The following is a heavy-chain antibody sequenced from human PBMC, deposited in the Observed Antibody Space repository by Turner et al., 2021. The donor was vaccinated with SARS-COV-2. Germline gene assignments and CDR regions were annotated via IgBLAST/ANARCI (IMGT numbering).Heavy chain of an antibody. D-gene: IGHD1-26*01. CDR3: ASSIVGATPLDY. J-gene: IGHJ4*02. Sequence: QVQRVQSGAERKKPGASVKVSCKASGGTCSSYAISWVRQAPGQGLEWMGGIIHIFGTANYAQKFQGSIEITADKSTRTAYMVLGGLTSEDTAVYYCASSIVGATPLDYWGQGTLVTVSS. CDR1: GGTCSSYA. V-gene: IGHV1-69*06. CDR2: IIHIFGTA.